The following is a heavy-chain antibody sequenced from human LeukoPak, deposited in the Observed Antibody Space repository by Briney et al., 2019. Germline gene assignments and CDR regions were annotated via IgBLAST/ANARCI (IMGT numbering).Heavy chain of an antibody. D-gene: IGHD3-22*01. CDR2: IYTSGST. CDR3: ASLRSGYSNY. J-gene: IGHJ4*02. Sequence: SETLSLTCTVSGGSISSGSYYWSWIRQPAGKGLEWIGRIYTSGSTNYNPSLKSRVTISVDTSKNQFSLKLSSVTAADTAVYYCASLRSGYSNYWGQGTLVTVSS. CDR1: GGSISSGSYY. V-gene: IGHV4-61*02.